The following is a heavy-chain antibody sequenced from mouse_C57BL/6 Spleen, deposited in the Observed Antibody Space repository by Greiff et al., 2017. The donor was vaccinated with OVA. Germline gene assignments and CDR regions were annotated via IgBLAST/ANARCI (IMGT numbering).Heavy chain of an antibody. V-gene: IGHV1-53*01. D-gene: IGHD1-1*01. J-gene: IGHJ1*03. CDR1: GYTFTSYW. Sequence: QVQLQQPGTELVKPGASVKLSCKASGYTFTSYWMHWVKQRPGQGLEWIGNINPSNGGTNYNEKFKSKATLTVDKSSSTAYMQLSSLTSEDSAVYYGARSVGSRTGYFDVWGTGTTVTVSS. CDR3: ARSVGSRTGYFDV. CDR2: INPSNGGT.